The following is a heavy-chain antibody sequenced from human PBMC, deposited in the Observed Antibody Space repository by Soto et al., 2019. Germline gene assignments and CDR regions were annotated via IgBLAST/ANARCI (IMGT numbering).Heavy chain of an antibody. CDR2: INPNSGGT. V-gene: IGHV1-2*04. D-gene: IGHD6-13*01. Sequence: ASVKVSCKASGYTFTGYYMHWVRQAPGQGLEWMGWINPNSGGTNYAQKFQGWVTMTRDTTISTAYMELSRLRSDDTAVYYCARSIAAAAWFDPRGQGTLVTVSS. CDR1: GYTFTGYY. CDR3: ARSIAAAAWFDP. J-gene: IGHJ5*02.